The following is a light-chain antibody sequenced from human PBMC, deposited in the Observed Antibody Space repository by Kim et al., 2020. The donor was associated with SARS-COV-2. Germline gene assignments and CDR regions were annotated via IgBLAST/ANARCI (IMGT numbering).Light chain of an antibody. CDR1: QSISSW. J-gene: IGKJ1*01. CDR2: DVS. V-gene: IGKV1-5*01. Sequence: DIQMTQSPSTLSAFVGDRVTITCRASQSISSWLAWYQQKPGKAPKLLIYDVSNFERGVPSRFSGSRSGTEFTLTISSLQPEDFATYYCQQYDLYPWTFGQGTKVDIK. CDR3: QQYDLYPWT.